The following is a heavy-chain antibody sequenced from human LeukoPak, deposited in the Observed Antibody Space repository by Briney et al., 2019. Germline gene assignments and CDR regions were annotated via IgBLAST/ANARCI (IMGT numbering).Heavy chain of an antibody. CDR3: ARDGVRDGLYFDY. V-gene: IGHV3-7*01. J-gene: IGHJ4*02. CDR1: GFTFSTYS. Sequence: PGGSLRLSCAASGFTFSTYSMNWVRQAPGKGLEWVANINQDGREKQYVDSVKGRFTISRDNAKNSLHLQMNSLRAEDTAVYYCARDGVRDGLYFDYWGQGTLVTVSS. CDR2: INQDGREK. D-gene: IGHD5-24*01.